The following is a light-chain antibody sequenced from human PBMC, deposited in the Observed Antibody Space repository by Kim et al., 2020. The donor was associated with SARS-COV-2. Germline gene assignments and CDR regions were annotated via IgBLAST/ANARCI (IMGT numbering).Light chain of an antibody. CDR1: KSTIGGNG. CDR2: NNN. CDR3: AAWDDTLKGSVI. J-gene: IGLJ2*01. V-gene: IGLV1-44*01. Sequence: RVTISWSGSKSTIGGNGVRWYHQVPGTAPKLLIYNNNQRPSAVHDRFSGSKSGTSASLAISGLQSQDEGDYHCAAWDDTLKGSVIFGGGTQLTVL.